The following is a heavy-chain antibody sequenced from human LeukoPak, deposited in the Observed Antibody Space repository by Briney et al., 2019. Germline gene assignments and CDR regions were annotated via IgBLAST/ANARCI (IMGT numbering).Heavy chain of an antibody. V-gene: IGHV1-2*02. D-gene: IGHD3-3*01. CDR3: ARGAPYDFWSGQNNWFDP. CDR1: GYTFTGYY. CDR2: INPNSGGT. J-gene: IGHJ5*02. Sequence: ASVKVPCKASGYTFTGYYMHWVRQAPGQGLEWMGWINPNSGGTNYAQKFQGRVTMTRDTSISTAYMELSRLRSDGTAVYYCARGAPYDFWSGQNNWFDPWGQGTLVTVSS.